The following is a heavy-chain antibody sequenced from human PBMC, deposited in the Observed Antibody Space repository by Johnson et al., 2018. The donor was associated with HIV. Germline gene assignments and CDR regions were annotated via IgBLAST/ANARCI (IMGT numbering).Heavy chain of an antibody. CDR1: GFTFSSYA. J-gene: IGHJ3*01. CDR3: ARDAYYGSGSYSQRNTFDV. Sequence: EVQLVESGGGLVKPGGSLRLSCAASGFTFSSYAMSWVRQAPGKGLEWVSGISGSGGRRYYADSAKGRFTISRDNSKNTLYLQMNSLRPEDTAVYYCARDAYYGSGSYSQRNTFDVWGQGTMVAVSS. V-gene: IGHV3-23*04. D-gene: IGHD3-10*01. CDR2: ISGSGGRR.